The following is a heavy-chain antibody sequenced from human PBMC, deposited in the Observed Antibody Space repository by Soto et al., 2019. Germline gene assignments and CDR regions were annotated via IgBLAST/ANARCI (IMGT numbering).Heavy chain of an antibody. CDR2: ISGSSQTI. CDR3: ARTLSWRRGPFDS. Sequence: EVHLVESGGGLIQPGGSLRLSCAASGFIFNTYSMNWVRQAPGKGLEWVSYISGSSQTILYADSVRGRFTISRDNANNSTYLQMVSLRDEDTAVYYCARTLSWRRGPFDSWGQGTLVTVSS. CDR1: GFIFNTYS. D-gene: IGHD2-15*01. J-gene: IGHJ4*02. V-gene: IGHV3-48*02.